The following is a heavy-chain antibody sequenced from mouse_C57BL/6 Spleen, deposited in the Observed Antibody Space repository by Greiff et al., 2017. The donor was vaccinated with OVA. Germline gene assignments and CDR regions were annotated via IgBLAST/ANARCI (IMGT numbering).Heavy chain of an antibody. CDR3: ARSDTTVYYFDY. Sequence: VQLQQPGPELVKPGASVKMSCKASGYTFTDYNMHWVKQSHGKSLEWIGYINPNNGGTSYNQKFKGKATLTVNKSSSTAYMELRSLTSEDSAVYYCARSDTTVYYFDYWGQGTTLTVSS. CDR2: INPNNGGT. J-gene: IGHJ2*01. D-gene: IGHD1-1*01. V-gene: IGHV1-22*01. CDR1: GYTFTDYN.